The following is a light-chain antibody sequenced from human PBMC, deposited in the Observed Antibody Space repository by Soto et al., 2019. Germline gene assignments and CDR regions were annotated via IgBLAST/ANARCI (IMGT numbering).Light chain of an antibody. CDR2: GAS. J-gene: IGKJ1*01. CDR3: HQYDSWT. V-gene: IGKV3-20*01. Sequence: EIVLTQSPDILSLSPGDGAALSCKASQSVHNFLAWYQQKPGQAPRLLIYGASSRATGIPDRFSGSGSGTDFTLTISRLEPEDFAVYYCHQYDSWTFGQGTKV. CDR1: QSVHNF.